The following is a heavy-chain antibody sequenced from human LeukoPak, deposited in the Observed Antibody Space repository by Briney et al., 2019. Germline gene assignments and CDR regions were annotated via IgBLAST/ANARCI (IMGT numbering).Heavy chain of an antibody. CDR2: INSDSGFT. V-gene: IGHV1-2*02. CDR1: GYTFTGYY. CDR3: ARNFDMKGFDP. Sequence: ASVKVSCRASGYTFTGYYMNWVRQAPGQGLEWMGWINSDSGFTKYAQKFQGRVTMTRDTSITTVYMDLTRLTSDDTAVYYCARNFDMKGFDPWGQGTLVTVSS. D-gene: IGHD3-9*01. J-gene: IGHJ5*02.